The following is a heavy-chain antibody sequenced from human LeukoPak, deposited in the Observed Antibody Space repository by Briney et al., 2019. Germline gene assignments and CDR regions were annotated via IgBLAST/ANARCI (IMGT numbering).Heavy chain of an antibody. V-gene: IGHV4-39*07. CDR1: GDSIGSSSYF. CDR3: AKDHYDSSGYPFDY. Sequence: PSETLSLTCTVSGDSIGSSSYFWDWIRQPPGKGLEWIGSIYYGGSSYYNPSLKSRVTISVDTSKNHFSLKLRSVTAADTAVYYCAKDHYDSSGYPFDYWGQGTLVTVSS. CDR2: IYYGGSS. J-gene: IGHJ4*02. D-gene: IGHD3-22*01.